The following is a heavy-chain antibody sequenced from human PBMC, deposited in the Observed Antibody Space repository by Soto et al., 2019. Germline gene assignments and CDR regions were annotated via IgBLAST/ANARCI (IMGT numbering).Heavy chain of an antibody. V-gene: IGHV6-1*01. Sequence: QTLSLTCAISGDSVSSNSAAWSWIRQSPSRGLEWLGRTYYRSKWYNDYAVSVKSRITINPDTSKNQFSLQLNSVTPEDTAVYYCASGHLIAAAGGVYAFDIWGQGTMVTVSS. CDR2: TYYRSKWYN. CDR1: GDSVSSNSAA. J-gene: IGHJ3*02. CDR3: ASGHLIAAAGGVYAFDI. D-gene: IGHD6-13*01.